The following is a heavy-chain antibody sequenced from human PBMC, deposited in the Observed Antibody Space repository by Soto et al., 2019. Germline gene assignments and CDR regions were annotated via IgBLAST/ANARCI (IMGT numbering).Heavy chain of an antibody. CDR1: GFTFSSYA. CDR2: ISGSGGST. V-gene: IGHV3-23*01. Sequence: LRLSCAASGFTFSSYAMSWVRQAPGKGLEWVSAISGSGGSTYYADSVKGRFTISRDNSKNTLYLQMNSLRAEDTAVYYCAKEKKPGPRVINMVRGAFMYWGQGTLVTVSS. D-gene: IGHD3-10*01. J-gene: IGHJ4*02. CDR3: AKEKKPGPRVINMVRGAFMY.